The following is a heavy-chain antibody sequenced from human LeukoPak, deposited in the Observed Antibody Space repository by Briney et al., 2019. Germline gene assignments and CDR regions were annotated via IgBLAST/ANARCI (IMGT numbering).Heavy chain of an antibody. CDR3: ARLSNYDLLFHY. D-gene: IGHD3-3*01. J-gene: IGHJ4*02. CDR2: IFTGGTT. V-gene: IGHV3-53*01. CDR1: GFSVSTNY. Sequence: PGGSLRVSCAASGFSVSTNYMSWVRQAPGKGLEWVSAIFTGGTTYYSDSVRGRFTISRDNSKNTLYLQMNSLRAEDTAVYYCARLSNYDLLFHYWGLGTLVTVSS.